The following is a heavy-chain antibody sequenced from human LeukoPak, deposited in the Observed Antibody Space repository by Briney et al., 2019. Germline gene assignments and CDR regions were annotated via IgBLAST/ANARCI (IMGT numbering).Heavy chain of an antibody. D-gene: IGHD2-2*01. J-gene: IGHJ4*02. Sequence: GGSLRLSCAASGFTFSNVRMSWVRQAPGKGLEWVGRIKTKAEGGRTDHAAPVKGRFTISRDDSKNTLYLQMNSLKTEDTAVYYCVTDRQSQLLYFDYWGQGSLVTVSS. CDR1: GFTFSNVR. V-gene: IGHV3-15*01. CDR2: IKTKAEGGRT. CDR3: VTDRQSQLLYFDY.